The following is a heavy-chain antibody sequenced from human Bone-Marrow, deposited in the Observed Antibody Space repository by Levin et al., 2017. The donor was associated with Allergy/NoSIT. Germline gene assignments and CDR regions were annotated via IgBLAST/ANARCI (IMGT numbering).Heavy chain of an antibody. J-gene: IGHJ3*02. V-gene: IGHV3-23*01. Sequence: GGSLRLSCAASGFTFSNYAMSWVRQTPGKGLEWVSSVRGGGAHAHYADSVTGRFTLSRDNSRNTLYLQMSSLRAAATALYYCAKSAWSLENDAFDIWGQGTMVTVSS. CDR3: AKSAWSLENDAFDI. CDR1: GFTFSNYA. CDR2: VRGGGAHA. D-gene: IGHD1-26*01.